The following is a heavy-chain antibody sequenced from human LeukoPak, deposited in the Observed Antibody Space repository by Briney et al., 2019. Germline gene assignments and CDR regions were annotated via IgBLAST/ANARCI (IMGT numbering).Heavy chain of an antibody. D-gene: IGHD3-22*01. CDR1: GLTFSNYA. Sequence: EGSLRLSCAASGLTFSNYAMTWVRQAPGKGLEWVSTINDKGDNTYYADSVKGRFTISRDNSKNTLYLQMNSLRVEDTAVYYCESGSIKLVDYWGQGTLVTVSS. J-gene: IGHJ4*02. V-gene: IGHV3-23*01. CDR3: ESGSIKLVDY. CDR2: INDKGDNT.